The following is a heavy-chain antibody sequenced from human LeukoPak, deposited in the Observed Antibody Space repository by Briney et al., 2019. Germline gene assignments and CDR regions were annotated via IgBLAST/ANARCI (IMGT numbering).Heavy chain of an antibody. Sequence: PGGSLRLSCAASGFTVSSNYMSWVRQAPGKGLEWVSVIYSGGSTYYADSVKGRFTISRDNSKNTLYLQMNSLRAEDTAAYYCARDYATSIAETLEDWGQGTLVTVSS. V-gene: IGHV3-53*01. CDR1: GFTVSSNY. CDR2: IYSGGST. CDR3: ARDYATSIAETLED. J-gene: IGHJ4*02. D-gene: IGHD6-6*01.